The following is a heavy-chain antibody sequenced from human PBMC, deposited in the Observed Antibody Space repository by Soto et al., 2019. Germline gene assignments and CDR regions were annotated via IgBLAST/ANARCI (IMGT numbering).Heavy chain of an antibody. CDR3: ARDSGYNYGHPLAY. V-gene: IGHV3-23*01. CDR1: GFTFSSFA. D-gene: IGHD5-18*01. Sequence: PGGSLRLSCAASGFTFSSFAMNWVRQSPGKGLEWVSVISASGGNTYYADSVTGRFTISRDKSKNTLYLQLNSLRAEDTAMYYCARDSGYNYGHPLAYWGQGTLVTVSS. CDR2: ISASGGNT. J-gene: IGHJ4*02.